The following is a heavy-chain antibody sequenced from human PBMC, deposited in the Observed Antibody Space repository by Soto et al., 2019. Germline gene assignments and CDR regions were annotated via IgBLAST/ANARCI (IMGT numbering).Heavy chain of an antibody. CDR3: ATSYGSGYRAFDY. CDR2: VNPILSMS. CDR1: GYTFTSYA. D-gene: IGHD3-10*01. V-gene: IGHV1-69*04. J-gene: IGHJ4*02. Sequence: GASVKVSCKASGYTFTSYAISWVRQAPGLGLEWMGRVNPILSMSNYAQKFQGRVTMTADKSTSTAYMELRSLRSEDTAFYYCATSYGSGYRAFDYWGQGALVTVYS.